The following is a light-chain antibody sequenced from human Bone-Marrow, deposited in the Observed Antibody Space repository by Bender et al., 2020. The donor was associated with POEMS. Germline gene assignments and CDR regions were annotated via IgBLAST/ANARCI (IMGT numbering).Light chain of an antibody. J-gene: IGLJ2*01. CDR1: SSNTGSGYD. V-gene: IGLV1-40*01. Sequence: QSVLTQPPSVSGAPGQRVTISCTGSSSNTGSGYDINWYQHLPGTAPKLLIYGYNNRPSGVPDRFSGSKSGTSASLAITGLQAEDEADYYCSSYVGSNHVVFGGGTELTVL. CDR3: SSYVGSNHVV. CDR2: GYN.